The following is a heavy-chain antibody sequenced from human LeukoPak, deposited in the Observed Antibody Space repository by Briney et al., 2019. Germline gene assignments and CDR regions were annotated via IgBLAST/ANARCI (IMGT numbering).Heavy chain of an antibody. Sequence: PSETLSLTCTVSGGSISSYYWSWIRQPPGKGLEWIGYMYYSGSTNYNPSLKSRVTISVDTSKNQFSLKLSSVTAADTAVYYCARDALGYSWFDPWGQGTLVTVSS. D-gene: IGHD2-15*01. J-gene: IGHJ5*02. CDR2: MYYSGST. CDR3: ARDALGYSWFDP. CDR1: GGSISSYY. V-gene: IGHV4-59*01.